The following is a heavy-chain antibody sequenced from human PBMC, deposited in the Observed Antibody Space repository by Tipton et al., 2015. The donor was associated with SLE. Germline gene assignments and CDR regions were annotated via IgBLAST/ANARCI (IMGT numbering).Heavy chain of an antibody. V-gene: IGHV4-39*01. CDR2: IYYRGAT. D-gene: IGHD3-3*01. CDR3: ARHGSGWGPSPYYFDY. CDR1: GGSISSSSYY. Sequence: TLSLTCTVSGGSISSSSYYWGWIRQPPGKGLEYIGSIYYRGATYYNLSLRSRVTISVDTSNQFSLKLNSVTAADTAVYYCARHGSGWGPSPYYFDYWGQGTLATVSS. J-gene: IGHJ4*02.